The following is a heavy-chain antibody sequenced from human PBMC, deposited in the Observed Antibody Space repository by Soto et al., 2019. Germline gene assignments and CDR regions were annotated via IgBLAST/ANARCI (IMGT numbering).Heavy chain of an antibody. D-gene: IGHD2-15*01. J-gene: IGHJ4*02. CDR3: ARGYCSGGSCYWGVDY. Sequence: QVQLVESGGGVVQPGRSLRLSCAASGFTFSSYGMHWVRQAPGKGLEWVAVIWYDGSNKYYADSVKGRFTISRDNSKNXLYLQMNSLRAEDTAVYYCARGYCSGGSCYWGVDYWGQGTLVTVSS. CDR2: IWYDGSNK. CDR1: GFTFSSYG. V-gene: IGHV3-33*01.